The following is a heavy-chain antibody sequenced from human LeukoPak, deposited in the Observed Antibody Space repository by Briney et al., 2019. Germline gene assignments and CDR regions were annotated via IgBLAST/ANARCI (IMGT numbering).Heavy chain of an antibody. V-gene: IGHV3-23*01. CDR3: AKDPRWLPYGMDV. CDR1: GFTFSSYA. Sequence: GGSLRLSCAASGFTFSSYAMNWVRLSAGKGLEWVSAITDKGNTTYYAGSVQARFIISRDNSKNTLFLQMTSLRAEDTAVYYCAKDPRWLPYGMDVWGQGTTVTVS. CDR2: ITDKGNTT. D-gene: IGHD5-12*01. J-gene: IGHJ6*02.